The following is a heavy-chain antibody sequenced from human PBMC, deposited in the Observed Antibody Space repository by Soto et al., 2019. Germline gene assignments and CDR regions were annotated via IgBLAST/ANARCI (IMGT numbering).Heavy chain of an antibody. D-gene: IGHD3-22*01. CDR1: GYSFSTYW. Sequence: GESLKISCKGSGYSFSTYWIGWVRQMPGKGLEWMGLIYPGDSETRYTPSFRGQVTISADKSISTAYLQWSSLKASDIAMYYCARPYSSGEDTDVWGQGTKVTVSS. CDR3: ARPYSSGEDTDV. V-gene: IGHV5-51*01. CDR2: IYPGDSET. J-gene: IGHJ6*02.